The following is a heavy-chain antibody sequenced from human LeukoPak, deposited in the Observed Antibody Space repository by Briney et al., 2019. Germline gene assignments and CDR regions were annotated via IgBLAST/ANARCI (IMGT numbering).Heavy chain of an antibody. V-gene: IGHV1-46*01. J-gene: IGHJ6*03. Sequence: ASVKVSCKPSGYTFSNYGITWVRQAPGQGLEWMGIINPSGGSTSYAQKFQGRVTMTRDTSTSTVYMELSSLRSEDTAVYYCARGVRAVAGSRSYYYYMDVWGKGTTVTISS. CDR1: GYTFSNYG. D-gene: IGHD6-19*01. CDR2: INPSGGST. CDR3: ARGVRAVAGSRSYYYYMDV.